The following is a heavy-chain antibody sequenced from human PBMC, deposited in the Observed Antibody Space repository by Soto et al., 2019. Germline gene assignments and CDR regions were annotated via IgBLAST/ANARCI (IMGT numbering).Heavy chain of an antibody. CDR2: IHYAGNT. CDR3: ARSYCGGDCYSDFDAFDI. Sequence: SETLSLTCAVSGGSISSGGFSWSWIRQPPGKGLEWIGYIHYAGNTYYNPSLKGRVTISVDRSKNQFSLELYSVAAADTAVYYCARSYCGGDCYSDFDAFDIWGQGTPVTVS. J-gene: IGHJ3*02. V-gene: IGHV4-30-2*01. CDR1: GGSISSGGFS. D-gene: IGHD2-21*02.